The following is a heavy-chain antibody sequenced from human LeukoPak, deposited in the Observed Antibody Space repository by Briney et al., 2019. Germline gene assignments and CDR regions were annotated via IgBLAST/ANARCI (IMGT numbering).Heavy chain of an antibody. Sequence: GGPLRLSCEASGFTFTKFWMSWVRQAPGKGLEWVANIQEDGKKENYVDSVRGRFTISRDNAKNSIYLQMNSLRVEDTAVYYCAKDIVGGGDDYWGQGTLVIVSS. V-gene: IGHV3-7*01. CDR3: AKDIVGGGDDY. CDR2: IQEDGKKE. D-gene: IGHD2-21*02. J-gene: IGHJ4*02. CDR1: GFTFTKFW.